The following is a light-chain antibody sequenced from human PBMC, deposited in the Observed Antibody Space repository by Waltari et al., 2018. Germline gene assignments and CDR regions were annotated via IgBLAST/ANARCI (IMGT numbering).Light chain of an antibody. V-gene: IGLV2-14*03. J-gene: IGLJ3*02. Sequence: QSALTQPASVSGSPGQSITISCTGTSSYVCAYTHVSWYQQLPGKPPTLIIYNVINRPSGVSNRFSGSKSANTASLTISGLQAEDEADYYCSSYTTSGTWVFGGGTKVTVL. CDR2: NVI. CDR1: SSYVCAYTH. CDR3: SSYTTSGTWV.